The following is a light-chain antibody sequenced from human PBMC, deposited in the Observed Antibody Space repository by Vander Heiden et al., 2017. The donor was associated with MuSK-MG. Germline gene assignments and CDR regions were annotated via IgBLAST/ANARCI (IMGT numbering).Light chain of an antibody. CDR2: DAS. J-gene: IGKJ2*01. Sequence: IVLPHSPPTLSLSPGERATLTCRASQSVNTSLAWYQQKPGQAPRLLIYDASNRATGIPARCSGSGSGTDFTLTISSLEPEDFAVYYCQRRSNWPPYTFGHGTKLEIK. CDR1: QSVNTS. V-gene: IGKV3-11*01. CDR3: QRRSNWPPYT.